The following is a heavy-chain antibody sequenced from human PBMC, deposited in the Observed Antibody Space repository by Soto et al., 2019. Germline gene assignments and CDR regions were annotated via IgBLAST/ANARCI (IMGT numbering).Heavy chain of an antibody. D-gene: IGHD3-10*01. Sequence: QLQLQESGSGLGKPSQTLSLTGAVSGGSISSGGYSWSWIRQPPGKGLEWIGYIYHCGSTYYNPTLKSRVTMSVDRSKNQFALKLSSVTAADTAVYYCARENNVLPGGYFDYWGQGTLVTVSS. CDR2: IYHCGST. CDR1: GGSISSGGYS. V-gene: IGHV4-30-2*01. CDR3: ARENNVLPGGYFDY. J-gene: IGHJ4*02.